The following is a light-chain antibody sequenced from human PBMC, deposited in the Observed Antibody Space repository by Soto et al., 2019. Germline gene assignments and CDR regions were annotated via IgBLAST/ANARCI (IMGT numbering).Light chain of an antibody. Sequence: DIPMTQSPSTLSASVGDRVTITCRASQSISSWLAWYQQKPGKAPKLLIYKASSLASGVPSRFSGSGSGTEFTLTISSLQPDDFATYYCQQYNSSPWTFGQGTKVEIK. CDR2: KAS. CDR1: QSISSW. CDR3: QQYNSSPWT. J-gene: IGKJ1*01. V-gene: IGKV1-5*03.